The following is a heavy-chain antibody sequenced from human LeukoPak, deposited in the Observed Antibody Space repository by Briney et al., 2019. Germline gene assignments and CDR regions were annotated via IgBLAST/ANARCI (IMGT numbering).Heavy chain of an antibody. Sequence: GSVKVSCKASGYTFTGYYMHWMRQAPGQGLEWMGRINPKSGGADYSEQFQGRVSMTRDTSTSTASMELSSLRSDDTAMYYCVRGGSSVALSGFEIWGHGTMVTVSS. V-gene: IGHV1-2*06. CDR1: GYTFTGYY. D-gene: IGHD3-22*01. CDR2: INPKSGGA. J-gene: IGHJ3*02. CDR3: VRGGSSVALSGFEI.